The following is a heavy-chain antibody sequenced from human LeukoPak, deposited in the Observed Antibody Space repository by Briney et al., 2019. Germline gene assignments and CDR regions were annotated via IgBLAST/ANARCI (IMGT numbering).Heavy chain of an antibody. V-gene: IGHV4-38-2*02. CDR2: IYHSGST. Sequence: PSETLSLTCTASGYSISSGYYWGWIRQPPGKGLEWIGSIYHSGSTYYNPSLKSRVTISVDTSKNQFSLKLSSVTAADTAVYYCARKDIVVVVAAPGATFDYWGQGTLVTVSS. CDR3: ARKDIVVVVAAPGATFDY. CDR1: GYSISSGYY. D-gene: IGHD2-15*01. J-gene: IGHJ4*02.